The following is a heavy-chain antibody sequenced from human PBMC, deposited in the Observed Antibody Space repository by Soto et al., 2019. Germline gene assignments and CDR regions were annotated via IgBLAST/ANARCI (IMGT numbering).Heavy chain of an antibody. CDR3: AIPSPPSSDY. CDR2: INHSGST. J-gene: IGHJ4*02. CDR1: GGSFSGYY. V-gene: IGHV4-34*01. Sequence: SETLSLTCAVYGGSFSGYYWSWIRQPPGKGLEWIGEINHSGSTNYNPSLKSRVTISVDTSKNQFSLKLSSVTAADTAVYYCAIPSPPSSDYWDRGTLVTVSS.